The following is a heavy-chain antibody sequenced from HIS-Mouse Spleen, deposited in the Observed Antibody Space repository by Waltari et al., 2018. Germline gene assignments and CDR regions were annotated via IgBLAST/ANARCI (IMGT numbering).Heavy chain of an antibody. J-gene: IGHJ4*02. CDR2: ISSSGSTI. V-gene: IGHV3-11*01. CDR1: GFTFRDSD. Sequence: QVQLVESGGGLVKPGGSLRLSCAASGFTFRDSDMSWIRRAPGKGREWVSYISSSGSTIYYADSVKGRFTISRDNAKNSLYLQMNSLRAEDTAVYYCARGRRIAVAFDYWGQGTLVTVYS. D-gene: IGHD6-19*01. CDR3: ARGRRIAVAFDY.